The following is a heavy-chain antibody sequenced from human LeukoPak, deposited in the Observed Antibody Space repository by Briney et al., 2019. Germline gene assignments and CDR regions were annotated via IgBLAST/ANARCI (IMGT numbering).Heavy chain of an antibody. Sequence: GGSLRLSCAASGFTFSSYAMSWVRQAPGKGLEWVSAISGSGGSTYYADSVKGRFTISRDNSKNTLYLQMNSLRAEDTAVYYCARESPDYDFWSGYHPAPFDYWGQGTLVTVSS. CDR2: ISGSGGST. V-gene: IGHV3-23*01. D-gene: IGHD3-3*01. CDR3: ARESPDYDFWSGYHPAPFDY. J-gene: IGHJ4*02. CDR1: GFTFSSYA.